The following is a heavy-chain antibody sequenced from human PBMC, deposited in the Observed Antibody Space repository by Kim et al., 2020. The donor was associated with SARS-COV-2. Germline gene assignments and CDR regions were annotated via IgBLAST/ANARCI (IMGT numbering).Heavy chain of an antibody. CDR1: GGSISSYY. Sequence: SETLSLTCTVPGGSISSYYWSWIRQPPGKGLEWIGYIYYSGSTNYNPSLKSRVTISVDTSKNQFSLKLSSVTAADTAVYYCARLSYYYDSSGSYFDYWGQGTLVTVSS. J-gene: IGHJ4*02. V-gene: IGHV4-59*08. D-gene: IGHD3-22*01. CDR3: ARLSYYYDSSGSYFDY. CDR2: IYYSGST.